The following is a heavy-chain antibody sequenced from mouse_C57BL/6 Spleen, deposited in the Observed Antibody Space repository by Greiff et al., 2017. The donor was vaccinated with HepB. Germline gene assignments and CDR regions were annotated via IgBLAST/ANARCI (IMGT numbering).Heavy chain of an antibody. Sequence: QVQLQQSGPELVKPGASVKISCKASGYAFSSSWMNWVKQRPGKGLEWIGRIYPGDGDTNYNGKFKGKATLTADKSSSTAYMQLSSLTSEDSAVYFCASQGDYYGSSPYWYFDVWGTGTTVTVSS. D-gene: IGHD1-1*01. CDR3: ASQGDYYGSSPYWYFDV. V-gene: IGHV1-82*01. CDR1: GYAFSSSW. J-gene: IGHJ1*03. CDR2: IYPGDGDT.